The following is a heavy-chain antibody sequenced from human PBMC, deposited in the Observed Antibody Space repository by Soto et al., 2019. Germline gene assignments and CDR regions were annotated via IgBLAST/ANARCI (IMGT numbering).Heavy chain of an antibody. D-gene: IGHD3-3*01. V-gene: IGHV1-69*01. CDR1: GGTFSSYA. Sequence: QVQLVQSGAEVKKPGSSVKVSCKASGGTFSSYAISWVRQAPGQGREWMGGIIPIFGTANYAQKFQGRVTNTADEYTRSAYMALCCQRSEETAVYYCARAGFWRGYYKNCFDPLGQGTLVNGSS. CDR2: IIPIFGTA. CDR3: ARAGFWRGYYKNCFDP. J-gene: IGHJ5*02.